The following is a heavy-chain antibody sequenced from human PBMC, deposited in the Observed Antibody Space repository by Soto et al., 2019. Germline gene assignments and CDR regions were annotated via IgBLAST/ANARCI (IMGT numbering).Heavy chain of an antibody. CDR1: GGSISSYY. CDR2: IYYSGST. J-gene: IGHJ4*02. Sequence: SETLSLTCTVSGGSISSYYWSWIRQPPGKGLEWIGYIYYSGSTNYNPSLKSRVTISVDTSKNQFSLKLSSVAAADTAVYYCARAFRSRGYYFDYWGQGTLVTVSS. D-gene: IGHD3-10*01. V-gene: IGHV4-59*01. CDR3: ARAFRSRGYYFDY.